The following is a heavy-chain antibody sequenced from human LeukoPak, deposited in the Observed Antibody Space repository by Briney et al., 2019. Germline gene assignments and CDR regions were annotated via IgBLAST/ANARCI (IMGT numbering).Heavy chain of an antibody. CDR1: GYTFTGYG. J-gene: IGHJ4*02. CDR2: ISAYNGNT. CDR3: ARGPITIFGVVIPFDY. Sequence: ASVKVSCKASGYTFTGYGISWVRQAPGQGLEWMGWISAYNGNTNYARKLQGRVTMTTDTSTSTAYMELRSLRSDDTAVYYCARGPITIFGVVIPFDYWGQGTLVTVSS. D-gene: IGHD3-3*01. V-gene: IGHV1-18*01.